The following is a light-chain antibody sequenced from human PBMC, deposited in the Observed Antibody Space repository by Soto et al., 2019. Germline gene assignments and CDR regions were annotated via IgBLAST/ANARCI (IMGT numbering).Light chain of an antibody. J-gene: IGLJ2*01. CDR2: ANS. CDR1: SSNIGAGYD. Sequence: QAVVTQPPSVSGAPGQRVTISCTGSSSNIGAGYDVHWYQQVPGTAPKFLIYANSNRPSGVPDRFSGSKSGTSASLAITGLQAEDEADYYCQSYDSSLSVVFGGGTQLTVL. CDR3: QSYDSSLSVV. V-gene: IGLV1-40*01.